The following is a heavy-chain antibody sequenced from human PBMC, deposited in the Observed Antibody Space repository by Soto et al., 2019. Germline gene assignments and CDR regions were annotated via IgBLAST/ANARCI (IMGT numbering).Heavy chain of an antibody. D-gene: IGHD4-4*01. J-gene: IGHJ4*02. CDR2: IYYSGST. Sequence: SETLSLTCTVSGGSISSGGYYWSWIRQHPGKGLEWIGYIYYSGSTYYNPSLKSRVTISVDTSKNQFSLKLSSVTAADTAVYYWAHGINDYSVYFDYWGQGTLVTVSS. V-gene: IGHV4-31*03. CDR3: AHGINDYSVYFDY. CDR1: GGSISSGGYY.